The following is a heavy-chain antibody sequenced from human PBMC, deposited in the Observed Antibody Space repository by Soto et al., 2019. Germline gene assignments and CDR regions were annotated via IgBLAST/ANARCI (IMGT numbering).Heavy chain of an antibody. D-gene: IGHD3-10*01. CDR3: ARKRGAGRYYYYYYGMDV. CDR1: GGTFSSYA. CDR2: IIPIFGTA. Sequence: GASVKVSCKASGGTFSSYAISWVRQAPGQGLEWMGGIIPIFGTANYAQKFQGRVTITADESTSTAYMERSSLRSEDTAVYYCARKRGAGRYYYYYYGMDVWGQGTTVTVSS. J-gene: IGHJ6*02. V-gene: IGHV1-69*13.